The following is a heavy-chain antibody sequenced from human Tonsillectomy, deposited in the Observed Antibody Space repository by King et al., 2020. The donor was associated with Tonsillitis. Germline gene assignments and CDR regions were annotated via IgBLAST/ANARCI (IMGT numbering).Heavy chain of an antibody. J-gene: IGHJ4*02. CDR3: AKDLTPYYYGSGSSPPFDY. CDR2: IYSGGSST. V-gene: IGHV3-23*03. D-gene: IGHD3-10*01. CDR1: GFTFSSYA. Sequence: VQLVESGGGLVQPGGSLRLSCAASGFTFSSYAMSWVRQAPGKGLEWVSVIYSGGSSTYYADSVKGRFTISRDNSKNTLYLQMNSLRAEDTAVYYCAKDLTPYYYGSGSSPPFDYWGQGTLVTVSS.